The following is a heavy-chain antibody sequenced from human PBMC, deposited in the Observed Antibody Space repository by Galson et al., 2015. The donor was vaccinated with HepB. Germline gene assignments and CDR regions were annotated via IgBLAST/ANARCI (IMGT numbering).Heavy chain of an antibody. V-gene: IGHV1-69*10. CDR2: ITPMLGRA. CDR1: GGTFSRYA. CDR3: AREGIGGGSNPVDS. D-gene: IGHD2-15*01. Sequence: SVKVSCRASGGTFSRYAISWVRQAPGQGLEWMGGITPMLGRAKYAQKFQGRVTITADESTSTAYMELSSLRFEDTAMYYCAREGIGGGSNPVDSWGQGTLVTVSS. J-gene: IGHJ4*02.